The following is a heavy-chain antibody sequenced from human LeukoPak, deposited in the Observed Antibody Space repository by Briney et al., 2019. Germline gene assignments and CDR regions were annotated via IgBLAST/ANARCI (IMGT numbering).Heavy chain of an antibody. Sequence: GASVKVSCKASGYTFTGYYMHWVRQAPGQGLEWMGWINTNTGNPTYAQGFTGRFVFSLDTSVSTAYLQISSLKAEDTAVYYCFSSSWYEGAYYYYYGMDVWGQGTTVTVSS. CDR3: FSSSWYEGAYYYYYGMDV. V-gene: IGHV7-4-1*02. J-gene: IGHJ6*02. D-gene: IGHD6-13*01. CDR1: GYTFTGYY. CDR2: INTNTGNP.